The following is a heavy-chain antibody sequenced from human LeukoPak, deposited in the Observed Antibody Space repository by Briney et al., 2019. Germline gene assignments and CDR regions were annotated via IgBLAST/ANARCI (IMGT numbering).Heavy chain of an antibody. CDR1: GFTFSAYG. D-gene: IGHD2-8*01. CDR3: AKDLHNDYGDY. V-gene: IGHV3-30*18. J-gene: IGHJ4*02. Sequence: GGSLRPSCAASGFTFSAYGMHWVRQPPGKGLEWVALISYDGRNKYYADSVKGRFTISRDNSNNTLYLQITSLRAEDTAVYFCAKDLHNDYGDYWGQGTLVTVSS. CDR2: ISYDGRNK.